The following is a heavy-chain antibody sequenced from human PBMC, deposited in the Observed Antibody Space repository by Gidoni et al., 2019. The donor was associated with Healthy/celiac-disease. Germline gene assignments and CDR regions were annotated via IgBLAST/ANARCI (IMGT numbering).Heavy chain of an antibody. V-gene: IGHV4-34*01. CDR1: GGSFSGYY. D-gene: IGHD5-18*01. J-gene: IGHJ4*02. CDR2: INHSGST. CDR3: ARGRRYSYGQEGSVDY. Sequence: QVQLQQWGAGLLQPSETLSLTCAVYGGSFSGYYWSWIRQPPGKGLEWIGEINHSGSTNYNPSLKSRVTISVDTSKNQFSLKLSSVTAADTAVYYCARGRRYSYGQEGSVDYWGQGTLVTVSS.